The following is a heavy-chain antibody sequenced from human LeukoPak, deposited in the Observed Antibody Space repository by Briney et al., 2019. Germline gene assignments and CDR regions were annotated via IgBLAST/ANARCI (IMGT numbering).Heavy chain of an antibody. D-gene: IGHD6-6*01. J-gene: IGHJ3*02. Sequence: GASVKVSCKASGYTFTGYYMHWVRQAPGQGLEWMGWINPNSGGTNYAQKFQGRVTMTRDTSISTAYMELSRLRSDDTAVYYCARGRATYSSSWDAFDIWGQGTMVTVSS. CDR1: GYTFTGYY. CDR3: ARGRATYSSSWDAFDI. CDR2: INPNSGGT. V-gene: IGHV1-2*02.